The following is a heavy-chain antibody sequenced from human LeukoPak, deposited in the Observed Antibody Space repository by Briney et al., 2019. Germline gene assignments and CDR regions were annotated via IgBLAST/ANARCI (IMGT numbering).Heavy chain of an antibody. Sequence: ASVKVSCKASGYTFTIYYIHWVRQAPGQGLEWMGLINPSGGSTNYAQKFQGRVTMTRDTSTSTAYMELRSLRSDDTAVYYCARDDYGDSKGRFDPWGQGTLVTVSS. D-gene: IGHD4-17*01. CDR3: ARDDYGDSKGRFDP. CDR1: GYTFTIYY. V-gene: IGHV1-46*01. J-gene: IGHJ5*02. CDR2: INPSGGST.